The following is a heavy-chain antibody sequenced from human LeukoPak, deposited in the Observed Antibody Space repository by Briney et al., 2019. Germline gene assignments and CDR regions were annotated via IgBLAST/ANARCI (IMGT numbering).Heavy chain of an antibody. Sequence: GSLRLSCAASGFTFSDYYMSWIRQAPGKGLEWVSYISSSGSTIYYADSVKGRFTISRDNAKNSLYLQMNSLRAEDTALYHCARGSSIAARHYYYGMDVWGQGTTVTVSS. CDR3: ARGSSIAARHYYYGMDV. V-gene: IGHV3-11*01. D-gene: IGHD6-6*01. CDR2: ISSSGSTI. J-gene: IGHJ6*02. CDR1: GFTFSDYY.